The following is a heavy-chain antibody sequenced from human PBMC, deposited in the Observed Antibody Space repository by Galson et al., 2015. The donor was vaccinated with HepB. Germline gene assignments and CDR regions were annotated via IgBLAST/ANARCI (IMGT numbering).Heavy chain of an antibody. J-gene: IGHJ4*02. D-gene: IGHD6-13*01. V-gene: IGHV5-51*01. CDR1: GYSFTNNW. CDR3: ATRGSAYSSSGYWVY. Sequence: SGAEVKKPGESLKISCKGSGYSFTNNWIGWVRQMPGKGLEWMGIIYPGDSDTRYSPPFQGQVTISADMSISTAYLQWSSLKASDPAMYYCATRGSAYSSSGYWVYWGQGTLLDVAT. CDR2: IYPGDSDT.